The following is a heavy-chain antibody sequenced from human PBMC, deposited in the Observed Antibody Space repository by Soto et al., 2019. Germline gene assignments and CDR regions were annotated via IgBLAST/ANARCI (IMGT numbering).Heavy chain of an antibody. D-gene: IGHD4-17*01. CDR2: IKGSSSTI. J-gene: IGHJ4*02. Sequence: PGGPLRLSCGTSGFTFSDYWMHWVRQAPGKGLVWVSSIKGSSSTINYADSMNGRFTISRDNAKNSLYLQMNSLRAEDTAVYYCARYGDPDYWGQGTLVTVSS. CDR3: ARYGDPDY. V-gene: IGHV3-48*04. CDR1: GFTFSDYW.